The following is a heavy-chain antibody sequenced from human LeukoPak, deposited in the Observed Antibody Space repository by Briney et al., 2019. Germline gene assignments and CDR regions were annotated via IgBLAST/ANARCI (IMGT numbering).Heavy chain of an antibody. CDR3: ARDQGQLLWLGESYYFDY. D-gene: IGHD3-10*01. CDR1: GYTFTSYY. Sequence: GASVKVSCKASGYTFTSYYMHWVRQAPGQGLEWMGIINPSGGSTSYAQKFQGRVTMTRDMSTSTVYMELSSLRSEDTAVYYCARDQGQLLWLGESYYFDYWGQGTLVTVSS. CDR2: INPSGGST. V-gene: IGHV1-46*01. J-gene: IGHJ4*02.